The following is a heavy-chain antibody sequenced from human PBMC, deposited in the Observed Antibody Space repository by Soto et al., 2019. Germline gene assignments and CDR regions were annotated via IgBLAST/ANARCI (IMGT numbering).Heavy chain of an antibody. V-gene: IGHV4-59*01. CDR1: SGSINSYF. D-gene: IGHD2-2*01. Sequence: QVQLQESGPGLVKPSETLSLTCTVSSGSINSYFWSWIRQPPGKGLEWIGYIYYSGSTKYNPSLKSRVTILLDTSKNQFSLKLRSVTPADTAVYYCARSISVVRSGNWFDPWGQGTLVTVSS. CDR2: IYYSGST. J-gene: IGHJ5*02. CDR3: ARSISVVRSGNWFDP.